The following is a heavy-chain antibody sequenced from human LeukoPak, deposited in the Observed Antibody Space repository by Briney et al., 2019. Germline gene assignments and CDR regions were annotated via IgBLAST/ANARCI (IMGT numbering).Heavy chain of an antibody. J-gene: IGHJ2*01. V-gene: IGHV3-48*01. CDR1: GFTFSDYS. CDR3: ARDPPEDTAMAYWYFDL. D-gene: IGHD5-18*01. Sequence: PGGSLRLSCAASGFTFSDYSINWVRQAPGKGLEWISYITSSSSSVIYYADSVKGRFTVSRDNAKNSLYLQMNSLRAEDTAVYYCARDPPEDTAMAYWYFDLWGRGTLVTVSS. CDR2: ITSSSSSVI.